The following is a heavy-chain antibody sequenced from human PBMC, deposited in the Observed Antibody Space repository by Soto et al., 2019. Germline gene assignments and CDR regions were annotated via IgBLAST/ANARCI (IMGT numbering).Heavy chain of an antibody. Sequence: QVQLVESGGGVVQPGRSLRLSCVASGITFSSYGMHWVRQAPGKGLEWVVVIWYDGSNKHYADSVKGRFTISRDNSKNTLYLQMNSLRAEDTAVYYCAKQHLVYYYYGMDVWGQGTTVTVSS. D-gene: IGHD6-13*01. J-gene: IGHJ6*02. CDR2: IWYDGSNK. V-gene: IGHV3-33*06. CDR3: AKQHLVYYYYGMDV. CDR1: GITFSSYG.